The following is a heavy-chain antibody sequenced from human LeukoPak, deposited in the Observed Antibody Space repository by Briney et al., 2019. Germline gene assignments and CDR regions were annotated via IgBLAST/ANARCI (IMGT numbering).Heavy chain of an antibody. CDR3: ARGMRDIVVVVAATDNQFDY. CDR1: GFTFSSYS. V-gene: IGHV4-34*01. D-gene: IGHD2-15*01. J-gene: IGHJ4*02. Sequence: GSLRLSCAASGFTFSSYSMNWVRQAPGKGLEWIGEINHSGSTNYNPSLKSRVTISVDTSKNQFSLKLSSVTAADTAVYYCARGMRDIVVVVAATDNQFDYWGQGAPVTVSS. CDR2: INHSGST.